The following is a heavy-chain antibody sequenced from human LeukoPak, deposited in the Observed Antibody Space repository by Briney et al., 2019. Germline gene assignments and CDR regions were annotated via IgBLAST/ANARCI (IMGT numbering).Heavy chain of an antibody. J-gene: IGHJ4*02. Sequence: ASVKVSCKASGYTFTSYYMHWVRQAPGQGLEWMGIINPSGSSTSYAQKFQGRVTMTRDMSTSTVYMELSSLRSEDTAVYYCARPTVTGELAYWGQGTLVTVSS. CDR1: GYTFTSYY. CDR3: ARPTVTGELAY. CDR2: INPSGSST. D-gene: IGHD4-17*01. V-gene: IGHV1-46*01.